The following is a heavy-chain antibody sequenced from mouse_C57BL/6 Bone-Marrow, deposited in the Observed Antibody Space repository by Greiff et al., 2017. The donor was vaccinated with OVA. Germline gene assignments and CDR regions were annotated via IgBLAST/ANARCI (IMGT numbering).Heavy chain of an antibody. CDR3: ARYITTVVARDWYFDV. V-gene: IGHV1-64*01. J-gene: IGHJ1*03. D-gene: IGHD1-1*01. Sequence: PGQGLEWIGMIHPNSGSTNYNEKFKSKATLTVDKSSSTAYMQLSSLTSEDSAVYYCARYITTVVARDWYFDVWGTGTTVTVSS. CDR2: IHPNSGST.